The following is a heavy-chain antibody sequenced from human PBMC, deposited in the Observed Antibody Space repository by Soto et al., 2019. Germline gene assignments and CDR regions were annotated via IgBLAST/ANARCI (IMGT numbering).Heavy chain of an antibody. V-gene: IGHV3-72*01. CDR2: IRNTLNSYTT. CDR1: GFTFSDHY. CDR3: ARGPMCGSSKSCYYYHMDV. D-gene: IGHD6-13*01. Sequence: GGSLRLSCAASGFTFSDHYMDWVRQAPGKGLEWVGRIRNTLNSYTTEYAASVTARFIISRDDSMNSLHLQMNSLKTEDTAVYFCARGPMCGSSKSCYYYHMDVWGQGTTVTVSS. J-gene: IGHJ6*02.